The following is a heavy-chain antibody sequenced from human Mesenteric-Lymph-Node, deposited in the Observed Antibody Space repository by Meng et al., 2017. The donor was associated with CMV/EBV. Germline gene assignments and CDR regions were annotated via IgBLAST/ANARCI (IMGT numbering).Heavy chain of an antibody. Sequence: GESLKISCAASGFTFSSYWMHWVRQAPGKGLVWVSRINSDGSNTTYADSVKGRFTISGDSSKNTLYLQMNSLRAEDTALYYCAKRVATIGSSNYYFDSWGQGTLVTVSS. D-gene: IGHD5-12*01. V-gene: IGHV3-74*01. CDR1: GFTFSSYW. CDR3: AKRVATIGSSNYYFDS. CDR2: INSDGSNT. J-gene: IGHJ4*02.